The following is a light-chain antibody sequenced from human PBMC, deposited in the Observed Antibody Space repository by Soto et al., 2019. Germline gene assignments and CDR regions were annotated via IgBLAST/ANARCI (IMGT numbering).Light chain of an antibody. J-gene: IGKJ1*01. CDR1: QNLGTLY. Sequence: EIVLTQSPGSLSLSPGERGTLSCRASQNLGTLYLAWFQKKSGQAPRLLIFSASRRATGLPDRFTGSGSGTDFTLTINRVEPEDFAVYFCQQDDGLPRAFGQGTKVDIK. CDR3: QQDDGLPRA. V-gene: IGKV3-20*01. CDR2: SAS.